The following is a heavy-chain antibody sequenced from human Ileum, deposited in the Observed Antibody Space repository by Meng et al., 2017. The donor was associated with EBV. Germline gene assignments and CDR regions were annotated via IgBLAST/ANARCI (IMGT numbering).Heavy chain of an antibody. CDR1: GYTFSNYG. D-gene: IGHD1-26*01. Sequence: QIQLVQSGAEVKKPGDSVKVSCKASGYTFSNYGISWLRQAPGQGLEWMGWISAYNGNTNYAQNLQGRVTMTTDTSTGTAYMEVRSLRSDDTAVYYCARAGNGGSCYFTYWGQGTLVTVS. CDR3: ARAGNGGSCYFTY. J-gene: IGHJ4*02. CDR2: ISAYNGNT. V-gene: IGHV1-18*01.